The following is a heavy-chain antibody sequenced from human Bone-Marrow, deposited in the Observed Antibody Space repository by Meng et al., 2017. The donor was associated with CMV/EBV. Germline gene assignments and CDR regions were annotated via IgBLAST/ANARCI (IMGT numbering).Heavy chain of an antibody. V-gene: IGHV3-30*02. CDR2: IRYDGTNQ. J-gene: IGHJ4*02. CDR3: ARVVVSRAPYFDF. D-gene: IGHD2-15*01. Sequence: GESLKISCAASGFTFGSYDMHWVRQAPGKGPEWVAFIRYDGTNQYYTDSVKGRFTISRDNSKNTLYLQMNSLRAGDTAVYYCARVVVSRAPYFDFWGQGTLVTVSS. CDR1: GFTFGSYD.